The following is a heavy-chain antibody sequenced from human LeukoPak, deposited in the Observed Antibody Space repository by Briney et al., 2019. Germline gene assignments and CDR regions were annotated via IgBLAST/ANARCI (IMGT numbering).Heavy chain of an antibody. V-gene: IGHV4-34*01. CDR1: GGSLSGYY. CDR3: ARTVLYGDYEGYFDY. D-gene: IGHD4-17*01. CDR2: INHSGST. J-gene: IGHJ4*02. Sequence: SETLSLTCAVYGGSLSGYYWSWIRQPPGKGLEWIGEINHSGSTNYNPSLKSRVTISVDTSKNQFSLKLSSVTAADTAVYYCARTVLYGDYEGYFDYWGQGTLVTVSS.